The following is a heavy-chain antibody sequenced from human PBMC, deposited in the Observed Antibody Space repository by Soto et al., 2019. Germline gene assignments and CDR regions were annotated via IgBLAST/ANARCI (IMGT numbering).Heavy chain of an antibody. CDR2: ISGSGGST. V-gene: IGHV3-23*01. D-gene: IGHD3-3*01. Sequence: PGGSLRLSCAASGFTFSSYAMSWVRQAPGKGLEWVSAISGSGGSTYYADSVKGRFTISRDNSKNTLYLQMNSLRAEDTAVYYCAKDLVRHYDFWSGYQFDYWGRGTLVTVSS. CDR3: AKDLVRHYDFWSGYQFDY. CDR1: GFTFSSYA. J-gene: IGHJ4*02.